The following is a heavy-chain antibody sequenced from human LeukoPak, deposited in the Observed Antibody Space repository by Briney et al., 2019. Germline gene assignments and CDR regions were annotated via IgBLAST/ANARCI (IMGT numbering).Heavy chain of an antibody. Sequence: GGSLRLSCGASGFTFSSYGMHWVRQAPGRGLEWVSSITSISNYIYYADSVKGRFTISRDNAKNSLYLQMNSLRADDTAVYYCARVGYSSGWRAPDFDYWGQGTLVTVSS. CDR1: GFTFSSYG. CDR3: ARVGYSSGWRAPDFDY. D-gene: IGHD6-19*01. J-gene: IGHJ4*02. CDR2: ITSISNYI. V-gene: IGHV3-21*01.